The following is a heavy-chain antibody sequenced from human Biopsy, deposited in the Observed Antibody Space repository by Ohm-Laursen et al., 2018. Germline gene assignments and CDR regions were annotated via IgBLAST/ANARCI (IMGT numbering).Heavy chain of an antibody. D-gene: IGHD2-15*01. CDR3: ARRGSGGRSFDY. V-gene: IGHV4-59*08. Sequence: SDTLSLTCTVSGDSINSSYWGWIRQAPGKGLEWIGFISNSGNTNYNPSLKSRVTISADTSKNQFPLKLGSVTVADTAVFYCARRGSGGRSFDYWGQGSLVTVSS. CDR2: ISNSGNT. CDR1: GDSINSSY. J-gene: IGHJ4*02.